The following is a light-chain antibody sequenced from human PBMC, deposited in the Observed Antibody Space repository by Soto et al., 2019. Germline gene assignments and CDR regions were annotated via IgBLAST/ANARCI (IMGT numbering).Light chain of an antibody. V-gene: IGKV1-39*01. CDR1: QSISTY. CDR3: QQSYMDPIT. Sequence: DIQITQSPSSLSSSVLKRFTITCRASQSISTYLNWYQKKPGKAPNLLIYDASRLQSGVPSRFSGSGGGTDFTLSISSVQPEDFATYFCQQSYMDPITFGQGTRLEI. J-gene: IGKJ5*01. CDR2: DAS.